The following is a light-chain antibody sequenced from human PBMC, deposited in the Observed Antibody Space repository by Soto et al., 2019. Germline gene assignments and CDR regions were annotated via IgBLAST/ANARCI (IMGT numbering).Light chain of an antibody. CDR3: EQYRGFPHT. Sequence: EIVLTQSPGTLSLSPGERATLSCRASQSVRSNYLAWYQQKPGQAPRLLIYNSSTRATGIPDRFSGSGSGTDFSLTISRLEPEDFALYYCEQYRGFPHTFGQGTQVDI. J-gene: IGKJ1*01. CDR2: NSS. V-gene: IGKV3-20*01. CDR1: QSVRSNY.